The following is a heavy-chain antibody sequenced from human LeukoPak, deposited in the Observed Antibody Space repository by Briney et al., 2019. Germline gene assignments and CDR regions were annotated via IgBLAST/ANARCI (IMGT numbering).Heavy chain of an antibody. J-gene: IGHJ4*02. CDR2: IRSKAYGETA. Sequence: GGSLRLSCTASGFTFGDYAMSWIRQAPGKGLEWVGFIRSKAYGETADYATSVKGRFTISRDDSKAIAYLQMNSLKTEDTAVYHCTRDRGAYNLYDYWGQGTLVTVSS. D-gene: IGHD1-1*01. CDR3: TRDRGAYNLYDY. V-gene: IGHV3-49*03. CDR1: GFTFGDYA.